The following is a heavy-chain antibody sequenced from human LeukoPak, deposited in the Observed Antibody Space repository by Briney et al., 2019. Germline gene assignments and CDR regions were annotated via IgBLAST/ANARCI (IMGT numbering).Heavy chain of an antibody. V-gene: IGHV1-69*05. Sequence: SVKVSCKASGGTFSSYAISWVRQAPGQGLEWMGGIIPIFGTANYAQKFQGRVTITTDESTSTAYMELSSLRSEDTAVYYCARDQGSMIVVRTTNWYFDLWGRGTLVTVSS. J-gene: IGHJ2*01. CDR2: IIPIFGTA. CDR1: GGTFSSYA. CDR3: ARDQGSMIVVRTTNWYFDL. D-gene: IGHD3-22*01.